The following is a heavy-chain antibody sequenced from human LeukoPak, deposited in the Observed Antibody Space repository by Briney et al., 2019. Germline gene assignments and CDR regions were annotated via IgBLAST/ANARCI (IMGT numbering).Heavy chain of an antibody. CDR1: GYTFTSYY. Sequence: GASVKVSCKASGYTFTSYYMHWVRQAPGQGLEWMGIINPSGGGTSYAQKFQGRVTMTRDTSTSTVYMELSSLRSEDTAVYYCAREIYYDSSGYYYDDYWGQGTLVTVSS. J-gene: IGHJ4*02. V-gene: IGHV1-46*01. CDR3: AREIYYDSSGYYYDDY. CDR2: INPSGGGT. D-gene: IGHD3-22*01.